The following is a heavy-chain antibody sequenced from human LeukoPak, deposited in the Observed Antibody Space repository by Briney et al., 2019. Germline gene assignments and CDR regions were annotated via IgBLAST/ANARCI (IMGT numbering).Heavy chain of an antibody. Sequence: GGSLRLSCAASGFTFSSFGMHWVRQAPGKGLEWVAGISYDGSSKYYADSVKGRFTISRDNSRNTLYLQMNSLRAEDTALYYCAKDLVLMVYAPNWFDPWGQGTLVTVSS. D-gene: IGHD2-8*01. V-gene: IGHV3-30*18. CDR3: AKDLVLMVYAPNWFDP. CDR1: GFTFSSFG. J-gene: IGHJ5*02. CDR2: ISYDGSSK.